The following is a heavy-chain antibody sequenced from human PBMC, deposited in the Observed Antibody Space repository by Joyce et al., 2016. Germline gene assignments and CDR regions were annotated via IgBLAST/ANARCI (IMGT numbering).Heavy chain of an antibody. CDR1: GGSIRRSGYF. J-gene: IGHJ4*02. Sequence: QLQLQESGPGLVKPSETLSLTCTVSGGSIRRSGYFWGWIRQPPGKGLEWIGNIYYSGSTSYNPSLKSRVTISVDTYKNQFSLKLSSVTASDTTVYYCVRAYWEYYFDSWGQGTLVTVSS. CDR3: VRAYWEYYFDS. CDR2: IYYSGST. V-gene: IGHV4-39*01. D-gene: IGHD2-8*02.